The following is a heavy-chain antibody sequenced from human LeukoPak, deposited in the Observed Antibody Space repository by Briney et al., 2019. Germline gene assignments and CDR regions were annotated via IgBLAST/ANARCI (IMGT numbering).Heavy chain of an antibody. CDR3: ARHPYSYEYGTVYFDY. D-gene: IGHD5-18*01. CDR1: GGSISSSSYY. Sequence: SETLSLTCTASGGSISSSSYYWGWIRQPPGKGLEWIVRNYYSRSTYYNPSLKSRLTISVGTTKNHFSLKLSSVTAADTAVYYCARHPYSYEYGTVYFDYWGQGTLVTVSS. V-gene: IGHV4-39*01. CDR2: NYYSRST. J-gene: IGHJ4*02.